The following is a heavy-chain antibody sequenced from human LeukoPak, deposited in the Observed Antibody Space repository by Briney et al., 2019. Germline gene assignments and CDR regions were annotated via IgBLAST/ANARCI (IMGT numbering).Heavy chain of an antibody. V-gene: IGHV3-9*01. J-gene: IGHJ3*02. Sequence: GGSLRLSCAASGFTFDDYAMHWVRQAPGKGLEWVSGISWNSGSIGYADSVKGRFTISRDNAKNSLYLQMNSLRAEDTALYYCAKASIYASSGYSSAGAFDIWGPGKMVTVSS. CDR3: AKASIYASSGYSSAGAFDI. D-gene: IGHD3-22*01. CDR1: GFTFDDYA. CDR2: ISWNSGSI.